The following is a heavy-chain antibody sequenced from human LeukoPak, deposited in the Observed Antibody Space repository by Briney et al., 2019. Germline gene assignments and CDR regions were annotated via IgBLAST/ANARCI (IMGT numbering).Heavy chain of an antibody. CDR3: ARKAGADWYFDL. CDR1: GGSISNYY. CDR2: IYSSGNT. V-gene: IGHV4-59*08. J-gene: IGHJ2*01. D-gene: IGHD6-13*01. Sequence: PSGTLSLTCTVSGGSISNYYWSWFRQPPGKGLEWMGYIYSSGNTNYNPSLNSRVTISADTPKNQFSLKLSSVTAADTAVYYCARKAGADWYFDLWGRGTLVTVSS.